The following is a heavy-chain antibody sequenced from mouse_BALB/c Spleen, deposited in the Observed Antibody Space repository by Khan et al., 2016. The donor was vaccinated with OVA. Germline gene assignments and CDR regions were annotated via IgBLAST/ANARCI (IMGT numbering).Heavy chain of an antibody. D-gene: IGHD2-10*01. V-gene: IGHV2-6-1*01. CDR2: IWSDGST. CDR3: ARQPYYHYYVMDY. J-gene: IGHJ4*01. Sequence: QVQLKESGPGLVAPSQSLSITCTISGFSLTNYGVHWVRLPPGKGLEWLVVIWSDGSTTYNSALKSRLSISKDNSKSQVFLKMNSLQTDDTAMYXCARQPYYHYYVMDYWGQGTSGTVSS. CDR1: GFSLTNYG.